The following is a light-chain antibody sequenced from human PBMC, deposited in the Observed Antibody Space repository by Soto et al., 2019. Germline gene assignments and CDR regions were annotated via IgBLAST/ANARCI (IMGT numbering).Light chain of an antibody. Sequence: EILMTQSPATLSVSPGERATLSCRASQSLNRNLAWYQQKPGQAPMLIIYGASIMASGFPARFSGSGSGTELTLTISSLKSEDFALYYCQHYNDWPPAFTFGPGTKVDL. CDR1: QSLNRN. CDR2: GAS. CDR3: QHYNDWPPAFT. J-gene: IGKJ3*01. V-gene: IGKV3D-15*01.